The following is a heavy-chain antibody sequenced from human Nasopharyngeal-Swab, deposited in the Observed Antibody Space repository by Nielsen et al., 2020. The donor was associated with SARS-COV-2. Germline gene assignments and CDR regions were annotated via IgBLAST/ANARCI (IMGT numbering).Heavy chain of an antibody. D-gene: IGHD3-10*01. Sequence: SDTLSLTFAVYGRSFSGYYWSWIRQPPGKGLEWIGEFNHSGSTNSNPSLKSRVTISVDTSKNQFSLKLSSVTDADTAVYFCAREAPPRPYSYGSGRYYGMDVWGQGTTVTVSS. CDR2: FNHSGST. J-gene: IGHJ6*02. CDR3: AREAPPRPYSYGSGRYYGMDV. V-gene: IGHV4-34*01. CDR1: GRSFSGYY.